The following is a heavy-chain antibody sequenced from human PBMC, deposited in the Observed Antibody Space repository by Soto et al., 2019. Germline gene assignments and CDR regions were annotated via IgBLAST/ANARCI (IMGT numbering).Heavy chain of an antibody. CDR1: GFMFTNCA. CDR3: AKGFGSGSDLDY. J-gene: IGHJ4*02. Sequence: GGSLRLSCAASGFMFTNCAMTWVRQAPGKGLEWVSLISGTGGATYYAGSVKGRFIISRDNSKNMLYLQMNSLRADDTAVYYCAKGFGSGSDLDYWGQGTLVTVSS. CDR2: ISGTGGAT. V-gene: IGHV3-23*01. D-gene: IGHD3-10*01.